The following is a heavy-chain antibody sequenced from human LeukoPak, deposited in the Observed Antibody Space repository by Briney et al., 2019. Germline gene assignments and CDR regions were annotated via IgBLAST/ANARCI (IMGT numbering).Heavy chain of an antibody. CDR1: GGTFSSYA. Sequence: ASVKVSCKASGGTFSSYAISWVRQAPGQGLEWMGWMNPNSGNTGYAQKFQGRVAMTRDSSIGTAYLELRSLRSDDTAVYYCARNRYYYDSGNPHFDSWGQGTLVTVSS. V-gene: IGHV1-8*02. CDR3: ARNRYYYDSGNPHFDS. D-gene: IGHD3-10*01. J-gene: IGHJ4*02. CDR2: MNPNSGNT.